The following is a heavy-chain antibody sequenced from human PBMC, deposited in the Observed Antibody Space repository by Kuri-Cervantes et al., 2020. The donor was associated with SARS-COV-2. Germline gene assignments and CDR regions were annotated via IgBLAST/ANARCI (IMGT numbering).Heavy chain of an antibody. J-gene: IGHJ4*02. CDR2: INPTVGDT. CDR1: GYIFTSYY. D-gene: IGHD3-3*02. Sequence: ASVKVSCKASGYIFTSYYLHWVRQAPGQGLEWMGVINPTVGDTTYAQKFQGRVTMTRDTSTSTVYVELSSLRSEDTAVYYCAAATDEAFWSMPRFDYWGQGTLVTVSS. CDR3: AAATDEAFWSMPRFDY. V-gene: IGHV1-46*01.